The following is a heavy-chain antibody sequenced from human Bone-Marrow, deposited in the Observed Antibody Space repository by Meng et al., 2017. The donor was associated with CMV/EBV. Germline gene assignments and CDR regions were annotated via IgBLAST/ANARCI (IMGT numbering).Heavy chain of an antibody. CDR1: GFTVSSNY. CDR3: ARDLGQTMPAY. D-gene: IGHD2-2*01. J-gene: IGHJ4*02. CDR2: IYSCGST. V-gene: IGHV3-66*03. Sequence: GESLKISCAASGFTVSSNYMSWVRQAPGKGLEWVSVIYSCGSTYYADSVKGRFTISRDNSKNTLYLQMNSLRAEDTAVYYCARDLGQTMPAYWGQGTLVTVSS.